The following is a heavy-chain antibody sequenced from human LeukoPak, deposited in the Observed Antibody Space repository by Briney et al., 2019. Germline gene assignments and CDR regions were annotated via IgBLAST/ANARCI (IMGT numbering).Heavy chain of an antibody. CDR1: GFTFSSYG. J-gene: IGHJ4*02. CDR3: AKLGVGGYSGYDGDY. Sequence: GGSLRLSCAASGFTFSSYGMHWVRQAPGKGLEWVAFIRYDGSNKYYADSVKGRFTISRDNSKNTLYLQMNSLRAEDTAVYYCAKLGVGGYSGYDGDYWGQGTLVTVSS. CDR2: IRYDGSNK. V-gene: IGHV3-30*02. D-gene: IGHD5-12*01.